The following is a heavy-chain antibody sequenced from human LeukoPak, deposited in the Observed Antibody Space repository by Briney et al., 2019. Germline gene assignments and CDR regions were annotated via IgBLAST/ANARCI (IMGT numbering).Heavy chain of an antibody. CDR3: ARGGDDIVATYYFDY. V-gene: IGHV4-4*02. CDR1: GGSISSSNW. CDR2: IYHSGST. Sequence: PSGTLSLTCAVSGGSISSSNWWSWVRPPPGRGLEWIGEIYHSGSTNYNPSLKSRVTISVDKSKNQFSLKLSSVTAADTAVYYCARGGDDIVATYYFDYWGQGTLVTVSS. D-gene: IGHD5-12*01. J-gene: IGHJ4*02.